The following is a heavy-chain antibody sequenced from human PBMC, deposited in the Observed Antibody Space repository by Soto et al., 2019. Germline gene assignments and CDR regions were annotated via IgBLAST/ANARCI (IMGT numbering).Heavy chain of an antibody. D-gene: IGHD6-13*01. CDR2: ISGSGGSR. J-gene: IGHJ4*02. CDR3: ATPAWSISAGYPPWYDY. CDR1: GITFSNYA. V-gene: IGHV3-23*01. Sequence: ARSMRLSCTAFGITFSNYAMTWVRQAPGKGLEWVSSISGSGGSRYDADSVKGRFAISRDNFKNTLYLQMNSRGAEDTAIYYCATPAWSISAGYPPWYDYWAQGTLVTVSS.